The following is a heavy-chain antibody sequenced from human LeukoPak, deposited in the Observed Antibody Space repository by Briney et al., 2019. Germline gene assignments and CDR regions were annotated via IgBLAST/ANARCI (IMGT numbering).Heavy chain of an antibody. V-gene: IGHV1-18*01. CDR2: ISAYNGNT. Sequence: ASVKVSCKASGYTFISYGISWVRQAPGQGLEWMGWISAYNGNTNYAQKLQGRVTMTTDTSTSTAYMELRSLRSDDTAVYYCARALTSMAVAGTNDYWGQGTLVTVSS. J-gene: IGHJ4*02. CDR1: GYTFISYG. CDR3: ARALTSMAVAGTNDY. D-gene: IGHD6-19*01.